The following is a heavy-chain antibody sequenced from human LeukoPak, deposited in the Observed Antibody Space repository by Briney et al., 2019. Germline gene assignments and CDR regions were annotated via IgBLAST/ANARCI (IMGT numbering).Heavy chain of an antibody. J-gene: IGHJ6*02. CDR1: GYTFTGYY. CDR2: INPNSGGT. CDR3: ARVPKGLLRYFDWLPRVGMDV. V-gene: IGHV1-2*02. D-gene: IGHD3-9*01. Sequence: ASVKVSCKSSGYTFTGYYMLWVRQAPGQGLEWMGWINPNSGGTNHAQKFQGRVTMTRDTSISTACMELSRLRSDDTAVYYCARVPKGLLRYFDWLPRVGMDVWGQGTTVTVSS.